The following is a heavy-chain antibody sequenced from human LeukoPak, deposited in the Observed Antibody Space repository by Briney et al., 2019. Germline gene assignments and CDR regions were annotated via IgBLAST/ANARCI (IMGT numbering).Heavy chain of an antibody. CDR3: AKVAKEVATIEDFDY. V-gene: IGHV3-30*18. J-gene: IGHJ4*02. CDR1: GFTFSRSG. D-gene: IGHD5-12*01. CDR2: ISYDGSKK. Sequence: TGGSLRLSCAASGFTFSRSGMHWVRQAPGKGLEWVAAISYDGSKKYYADSVKGRFTVSRDNSKNTLYLQMNSLRAEDTAVYYCAKVAKEVATIEDFDYWGQGTLVTVSS.